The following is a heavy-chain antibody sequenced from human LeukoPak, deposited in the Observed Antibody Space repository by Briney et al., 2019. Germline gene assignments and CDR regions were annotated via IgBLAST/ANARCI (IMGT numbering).Heavy chain of an antibody. CDR3: ARGRGRLVDY. CDR1: GGSISSGHY. V-gene: IGHV4-31*11. J-gene: IGHJ4*02. Sequence: PSETLSLTCAVSGGSISSGHYWAWIRLLPGQGLEWIGYTYGSANYNPSLKNRVSISVDTSKNQFSLKLTSVTAADTAVYYCARGRGRLVDYWGQGTLVTVSS. CDR2: TYGSA. D-gene: IGHD3-9*01.